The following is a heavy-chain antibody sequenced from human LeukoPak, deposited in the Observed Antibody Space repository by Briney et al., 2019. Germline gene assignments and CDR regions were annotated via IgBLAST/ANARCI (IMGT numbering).Heavy chain of an antibody. CDR3: AKYAPPTTVVTRYFDY. Sequence: GGSLRLSCAASGFIFSNNAMTWVRQAPGKGLEWVSTISSGGGTTHYADSVKGRFTISRDNSKNTLYLQMNSLRAEDTAVYYCAKYAPPTTVVTRYFDYWGQGILVTVS. J-gene: IGHJ4*02. V-gene: IGHV3-23*01. CDR2: ISSGGGTT. CDR1: GFIFSNNA. D-gene: IGHD4-23*01.